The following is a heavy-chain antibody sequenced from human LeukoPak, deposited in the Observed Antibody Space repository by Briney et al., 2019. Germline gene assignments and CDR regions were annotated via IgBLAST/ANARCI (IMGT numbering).Heavy chain of an antibody. D-gene: IGHD3-22*01. CDR3: ARAYYYDKALFDP. Sequence: SETLSLTCTVSGGSISSYYWSWIRQPPGKGLEWIGYIYYSGSTNYNPSLKSRVTISVDTSKNQFSLKLSSVTAADTAVYYCARAYYYDKALFDPWGQGTLVTVSS. J-gene: IGHJ5*02. CDR1: GGSISSYY. V-gene: IGHV4-59*08. CDR2: IYYSGST.